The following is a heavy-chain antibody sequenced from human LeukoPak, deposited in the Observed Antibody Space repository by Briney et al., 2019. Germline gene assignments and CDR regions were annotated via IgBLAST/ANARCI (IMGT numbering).Heavy chain of an antibody. CDR1: GGSISSYY. D-gene: IGHD3-22*01. CDR3: ARDSPTYYYDSSGAPFDY. Sequence: SETLSLTCTVSGGSISSYYWSWIRQPAGKGLEWIGRIYTSGSTNYNPSLKSRVTMSVDTSKNQFSLKLSSVTAADTAVYYCARDSPTYYYDSSGAPFDYWGRGTLVTVSS. CDR2: IYTSGST. J-gene: IGHJ4*02. V-gene: IGHV4-4*07.